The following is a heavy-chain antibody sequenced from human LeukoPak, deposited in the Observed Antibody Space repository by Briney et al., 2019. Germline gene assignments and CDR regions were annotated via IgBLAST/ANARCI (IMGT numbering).Heavy chain of an antibody. V-gene: IGHV3-23*01. Sequence: GGSLRLSCAASGFSFINYAMSWVRQAPARGPEWLSSMKGGGETFYADSVKGRFTISRDNSKNMLHLQMNSLRAEDTAVYYCARRNSGSYSRGFDYWGQGTLVTVSS. D-gene: IGHD1-26*01. CDR1: GFSFINYA. CDR3: ARRNSGSYSRGFDY. J-gene: IGHJ4*02. CDR2: MKGGGET.